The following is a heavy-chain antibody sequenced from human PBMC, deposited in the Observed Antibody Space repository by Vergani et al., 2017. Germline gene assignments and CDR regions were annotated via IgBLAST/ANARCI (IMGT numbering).Heavy chain of an antibody. J-gene: IGHJ4*02. CDR1: GFTFSNAW. Sequence: EVQLVESGGGLVKPGGSLRLSCAASGFTFSNAWMSWVRQAPGKGLEWVGRIKSKTDGGTTDYAAPVKGRFTISRDNSKNTLYLQMNSLRAEDTAVYYCAKDVKDGYNPIDYWGQGTLVTVSS. CDR3: AKDVKDGYNPIDY. V-gene: IGHV3-15*01. CDR2: IKSKTDGGTT. D-gene: IGHD5-24*01.